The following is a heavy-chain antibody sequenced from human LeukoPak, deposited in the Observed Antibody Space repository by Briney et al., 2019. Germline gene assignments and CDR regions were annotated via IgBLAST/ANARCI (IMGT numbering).Heavy chain of an antibody. CDR3: ARVEAGYGDYLFDY. CDR1: GYTFTGYY. Sequence: GASVKVSCKASGYTFTGYYMHWVRQAPGQGLEWMGWINPNSGGTNYAQKFQGRVTMTRDTSISTAYMELSRLRSDDTAVYYCARVEAGYGDYLFDYWGQGTLVTVSS. CDR2: INPNSGGT. D-gene: IGHD4-17*01. J-gene: IGHJ4*02. V-gene: IGHV1-2*02.